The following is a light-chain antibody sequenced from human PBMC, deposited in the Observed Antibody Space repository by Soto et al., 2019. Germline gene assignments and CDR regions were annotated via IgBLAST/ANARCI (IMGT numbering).Light chain of an antibody. V-gene: IGLV1-44*01. J-gene: IGLJ1*01. CDR1: TPDLGIYNL. CDR2: SNN. CDR3: AAWDDSLNGYV. Sequence: QSVLTQPASVSGSPGQSITMSCTGTTPDLGIYNLVSWYQQHPGKAPKLLIYSNNQRPSGVPDRFSGSKSGTSASLAISGLQSEDEADYYCAAWDDSLNGYVFGTGTKVTVL.